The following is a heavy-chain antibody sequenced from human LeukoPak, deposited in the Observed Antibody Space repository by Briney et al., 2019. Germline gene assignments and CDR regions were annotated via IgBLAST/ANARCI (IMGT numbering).Heavy chain of an antibody. CDR3: AKGNYYGSSGLGSTSFDY. CDR1: GGTFSSYA. J-gene: IGHJ4*02. CDR2: ISGSGDNT. V-gene: IGHV3-23*01. Sequence: SCKASGGTFSSYAMSWVRQAPGKGLEWVSAISGSGDNTYYADSVKGRFTISRDNSKNTLYLQMNSLRAEDTALYYCAKGNYYGSSGLGSTSFDYWGQGTLVTVSS. D-gene: IGHD3-10*01.